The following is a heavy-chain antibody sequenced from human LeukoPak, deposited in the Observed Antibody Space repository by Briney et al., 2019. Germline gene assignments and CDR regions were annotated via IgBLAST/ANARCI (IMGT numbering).Heavy chain of an antibody. V-gene: IGHV3-33*06. CDR1: GFTFSNYE. Sequence: GGSLRLSCAASGFTFSNYEMSWVRQAPGKGLEWVAVIWSDGSNRFYADSVKGRFTFSRDNPKNTLSLQMNSLRAEDTAVYYCVKERSPFDAFDIWGQGTMVTVSS. CDR2: IWSDGSNR. J-gene: IGHJ3*02. CDR3: VKERSPFDAFDI.